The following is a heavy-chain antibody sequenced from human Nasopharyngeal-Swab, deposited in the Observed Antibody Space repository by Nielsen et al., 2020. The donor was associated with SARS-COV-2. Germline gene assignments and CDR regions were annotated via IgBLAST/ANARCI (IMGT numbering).Heavy chain of an antibody. CDR1: GFTFSSYG. CDR3: ARDRGPRISLMELDF. J-gene: IGHJ4*02. V-gene: IGHV3-30*03. CDR2: ISHDARDR. D-gene: IGHD1-26*01. Sequence: GESLKISCAASGFTFSSYGLHWVRQAPGKGLEWVAVISHDARDRYYAESVKGRFTISRDDSDNTLYLQMDSLRAEDTALYYCARDRGPRISLMELDFWGQGTQVTVSS.